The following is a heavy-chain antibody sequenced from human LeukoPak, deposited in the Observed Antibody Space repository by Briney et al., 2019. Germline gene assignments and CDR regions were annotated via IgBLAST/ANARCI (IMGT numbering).Heavy chain of an antibody. CDR1: GFTFSSYA. V-gene: IGHV3-23*01. J-gene: IGHJ4*02. CDR3: AKDPSQWEPPED. D-gene: IGHD1-26*01. CDR2: ISSSDGRT. Sequence: PGGSLRLSCAASGFTFSSYAMSWVRQAPGKGLDWVSGISSSDGRTYYADSVKGRFTISRDNSKNTLSLQMNSLRVEDTAVYYCAKDPSQWEPPEDWGQGTLITVSS.